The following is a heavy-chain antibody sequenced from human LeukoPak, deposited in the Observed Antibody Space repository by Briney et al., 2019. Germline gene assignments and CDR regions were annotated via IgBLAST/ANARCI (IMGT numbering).Heavy chain of an antibody. CDR1: AYSFTTYW. CDR2: IFPGDSDT. J-gene: IGHJ4*02. Sequence: GESLKISCKGSAYSFTTYWIGWVRQRPGKGLEWMGIIFPGDSDTIYSPSFQGQVTISADKSINTAYLKWGSLKASDTAIYFCATSESQTKFDYWGQGTLVTVSS. V-gene: IGHV5-51*01. D-gene: IGHD1/OR15-1a*01. CDR3: ATSESQTKFDY.